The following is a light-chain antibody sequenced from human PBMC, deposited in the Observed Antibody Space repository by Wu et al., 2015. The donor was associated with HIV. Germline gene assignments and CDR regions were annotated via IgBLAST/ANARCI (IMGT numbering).Light chain of an antibody. CDR3: QQYNNWPPLT. V-gene: IGKV3-15*01. CDR2: GAS. J-gene: IGKJ4*01. CDR1: QSVSSK. Sequence: EIVMTQSPATLSVSPGESATLSCRASQSVSSKLAWYQQRPGQAPRLLIYGASTRATGTPGRFSGSGSGTEFTLTISSLQSEDFAVYYCQQYNNWPPLTFGGGNRRWR.